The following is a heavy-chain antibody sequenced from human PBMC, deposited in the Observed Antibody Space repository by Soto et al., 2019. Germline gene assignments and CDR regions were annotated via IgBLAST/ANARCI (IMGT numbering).Heavy chain of an antibody. CDR2: IFPADSDT. J-gene: IGHJ4*02. Sequence: PGESLKISCQGSGNSFPNSWIGWVRQMPGKGLEWMGVIFPADSDTRYSPSFQGHITISADKSISTAFLQWTSLKASDTAIYYCETNAHFGSWSQGNLVTVSS. CDR1: GNSFPNSW. V-gene: IGHV5-51*01. CDR3: ETNAHFGS.